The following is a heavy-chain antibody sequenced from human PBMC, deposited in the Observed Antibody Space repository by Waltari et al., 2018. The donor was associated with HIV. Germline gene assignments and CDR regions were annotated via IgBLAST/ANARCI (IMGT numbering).Heavy chain of an antibody. V-gene: IGHV4-34*01. CDR3: ARGQPQLVVRHLYYYYMDV. D-gene: IGHD6-13*01. Sequence: QVQLRQWGAGLLKPSETLSLTCAVYGGPFSDSHWTWVRQAPAKGLEWIGEINHNGVTNYNPSLQSRVTISIDTSKKQFSLNLRSVSAADTALYFCARGQPQLVVRHLYYYYMDVWGKGTTVIVS. J-gene: IGHJ6*03. CDR1: GGPFSDSH. CDR2: INHNGVT.